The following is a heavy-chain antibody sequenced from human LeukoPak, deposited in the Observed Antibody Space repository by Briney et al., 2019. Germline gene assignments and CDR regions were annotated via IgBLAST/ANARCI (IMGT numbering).Heavy chain of an antibody. CDR3: ARGGSDMSSSNRYNWFDP. CDR2: IYYSGST. V-gene: IGHV4-31*03. Sequence: SETLSLTCTVSGGSISSGGYYWSWIRQHPGKGLEWIGYIYYSGSTYYNPSLKIRVTISVDTSKNQFSLTLSSVTAADTAVYYCARGGSDMSSSNRYNWFDPWGQGTLVTVSS. J-gene: IGHJ5*02. CDR1: GGSISSGGYY. D-gene: IGHD6-6*01.